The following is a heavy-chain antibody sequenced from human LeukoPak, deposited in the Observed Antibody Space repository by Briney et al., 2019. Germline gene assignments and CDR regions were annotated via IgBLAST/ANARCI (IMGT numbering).Heavy chain of an antibody. CDR3: ARGLYYYGSGSYYPFDY. CDR1: VYTFTSYG. J-gene: IGHJ4*02. CDR2: ISAYNGNT. D-gene: IGHD3-10*01. Sequence: ASVTVSCKASVYTFTSYGIIWVRPAPGQGPEWMGGISAYNGNTNYAQKLQGRVTMTTDTSTSTAYMELRSLKSDDTAVYYWARGLYYYGSGSYYPFDYWGQGTLVTVSS. V-gene: IGHV1-18*01.